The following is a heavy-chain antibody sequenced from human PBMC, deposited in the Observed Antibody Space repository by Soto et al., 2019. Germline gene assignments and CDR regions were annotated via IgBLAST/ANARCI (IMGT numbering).Heavy chain of an antibody. CDR2: ISAYNVNT. V-gene: IGHV1-18*04. CDR1: VYTFTSYG. D-gene: IGHD3-22*01. CDR3: AIEWYYYDIRGYPNYYYYGMDV. J-gene: IGHJ6*02. Sequence: QVQRVQSGAEVKKPGSSVKVSCKASVYTFTSYGISWVRQAPGQGLEWMGWISAYNVNTNYAQKLQGRVTMTTDTSTNTAYMELRSLRSDDKAVYYCAIEWYYYDIRGYPNYYYYGMDVWGQGTPVTVSS.